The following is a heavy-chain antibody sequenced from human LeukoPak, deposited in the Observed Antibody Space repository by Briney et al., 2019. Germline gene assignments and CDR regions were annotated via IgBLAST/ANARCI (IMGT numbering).Heavy chain of an antibody. CDR1: GGSFSGYY. J-gene: IGHJ4*02. V-gene: IGHV4-34*01. CDR3: ARYVGGYSYGYSFDY. D-gene: IGHD5-18*01. Sequence: PSETLSLTCAVYGGSFSGYYWSWIRQPPGKGLEWIGEINHSGSTNYNPSLKSRVTISVDTSKNQSSLKLSSVTAADTAVYYCARYVGGYSYGYSFDYWGQGTLVTVSS. CDR2: INHSGST.